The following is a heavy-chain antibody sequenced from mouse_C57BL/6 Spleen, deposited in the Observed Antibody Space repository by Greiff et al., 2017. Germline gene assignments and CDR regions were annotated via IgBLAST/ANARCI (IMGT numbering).Heavy chain of an antibody. CDR1: GFTFSSYA. D-gene: IGHD2-4*01. Sequence: EVKLVESGEGLVKPGGSLKLSCAASGFTFSSYAMSWVRQTPEKRLEWVAYISSGGDYIYYADTVKGRFTISRDNARNTLYLQMSSLKSEDTAMYYCTRVKIYYDYYYAMDYWGQGTSVTVSS. CDR3: TRVKIYYDYYYAMDY. J-gene: IGHJ4*01. CDR2: ISSGGDYI. V-gene: IGHV5-9-1*02.